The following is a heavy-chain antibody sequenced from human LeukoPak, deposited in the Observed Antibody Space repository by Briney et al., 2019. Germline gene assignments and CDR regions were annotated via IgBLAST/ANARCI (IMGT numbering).Heavy chain of an antibody. J-gene: IGHJ4*02. Sequence: GASVTVPYLASGYTFPGYYILWVRQAPGQGLEWMGWINPNSGGTNYAQKYQGRVTMTRDTSISTAYMELSRLRSDDTVVYYGPREGELLDSWGQGTLVTVSS. V-gene: IGHV1-2*02. CDR1: GYTFPGYY. D-gene: IGHD1-26*01. CDR2: INPNSGGT. CDR3: PREGELLDS.